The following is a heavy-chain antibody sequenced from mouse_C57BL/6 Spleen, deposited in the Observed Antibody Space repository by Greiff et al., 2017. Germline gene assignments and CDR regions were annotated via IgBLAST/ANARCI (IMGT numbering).Heavy chain of an antibody. CDR3: ARPYYYGSSPYAMDY. CDR2: ISGGGGNT. J-gene: IGHJ4*01. Sequence: EVKVVESGGGLVKPGGSLKLSCAASGFTFSSYTMSWVRQTPEKRLEWVATISGGGGNTYYPDSVKGRFTISRDNAKNTLYLQMSSLRSEDTALYYCARPYYYGSSPYAMDYWGQGTSVTVSS. D-gene: IGHD1-1*01. CDR1: GFTFSSYT. V-gene: IGHV5-9*01.